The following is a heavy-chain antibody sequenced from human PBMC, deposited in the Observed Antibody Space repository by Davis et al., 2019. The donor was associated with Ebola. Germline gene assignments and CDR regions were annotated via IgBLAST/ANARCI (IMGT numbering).Heavy chain of an antibody. V-gene: IGHV3-30-3*01. CDR1: GFTFSSYA. CDR3: ARGIARYYYYGMDV. J-gene: IGHJ6*02. D-gene: IGHD2-15*01. Sequence: GESLKISCAASGFTFSSYAMHWVRQAPGKGLEWVAVISYDGGNKYYADSVEGRFTISRDNSKNTLYLQMNSLRAEDTAVYYCARGIARYYYYGMDVWGQGTTVTVSS. CDR2: ISYDGGNK.